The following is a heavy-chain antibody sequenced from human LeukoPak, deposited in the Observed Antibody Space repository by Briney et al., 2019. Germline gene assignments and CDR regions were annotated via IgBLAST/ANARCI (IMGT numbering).Heavy chain of an antibody. CDR3: ANWGAGTKGLY. D-gene: IGHD1-1*01. CDR1: GLTFSDHA. J-gene: IGHJ4*02. Sequence: GGSLRLSCAASGLTFSDHAMGWVRQAPGKGLEWVSSISGSSGNTYYADSVKGRYSISRDNSKNTVSLQINRLRAEDTAIYYCANWGAGTKGLYWGQGTLVTVSS. CDR2: ISGSSGNT. V-gene: IGHV3-23*01.